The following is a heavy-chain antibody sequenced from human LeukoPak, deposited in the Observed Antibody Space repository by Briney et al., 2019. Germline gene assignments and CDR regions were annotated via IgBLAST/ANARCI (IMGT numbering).Heavy chain of an antibody. J-gene: IGHJ4*02. CDR2: IRDDVANT. CDR1: GVTFSSYT. CDR3: ARDRRRGVPAANFDY. Sequence: PGGSLRLSCAASGVTFSSYTLNWVRQAPGKGLEWVSAIRDDVANTYYADSVKGRFTISRDNSKNTLYLQMNSLRAEDTAVYYCARDRRRGVPAANFDYWGQGTLVTVSS. D-gene: IGHD2-2*01. V-gene: IGHV3-23*01.